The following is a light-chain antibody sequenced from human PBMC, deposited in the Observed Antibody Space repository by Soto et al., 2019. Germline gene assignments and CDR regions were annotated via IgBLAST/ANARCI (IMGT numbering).Light chain of an antibody. CDR3: QVWDASNDPPYV. J-gene: IGLJ1*01. Sequence: SYELTQPPSVSVAPGQTARIICVGDNIGSKTVFWYQQKSGQAPVLAVYDEDDRPSGIPERFSGSSSGNTATLTITRVEAGDEADYYCQVWDASNDPPYVFGAGTKLTVL. CDR1: NIGSKT. V-gene: IGLV3-21*02. CDR2: DED.